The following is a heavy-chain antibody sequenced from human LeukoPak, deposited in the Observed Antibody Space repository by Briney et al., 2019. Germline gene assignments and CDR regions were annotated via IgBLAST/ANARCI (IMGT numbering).Heavy chain of an antibody. CDR2: VKYDGNEE. Sequence: GGSLRLSCAASGFTFSSYWMSWMRQAPGKGLEWVANVKYDGNEEYYVDSVKGRFTIPRDNAKNSLYLQLNSLRVEGTAVYYCKSGGAAPGSFDYWGQGTLVTVSP. CDR1: GFTFSSYW. V-gene: IGHV3-7*01. D-gene: IGHD1-1*01. CDR3: KSGGAAPGSFDY. J-gene: IGHJ4*02.